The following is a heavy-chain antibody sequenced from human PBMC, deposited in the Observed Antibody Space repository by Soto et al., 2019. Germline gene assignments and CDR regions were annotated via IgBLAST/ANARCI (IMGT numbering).Heavy chain of an antibody. CDR1: GFTFTTYA. Sequence: ASVKVSCKTSGFTFTTYAIHWVRQAPGQRLEWMGWINAGNGNTKYSQKFQGRVTITRDTSASTAYMELSSLRSEDTAVYYCARDVAAADYWCQGTLVTVSS. V-gene: IGHV1-3*01. J-gene: IGHJ4*02. CDR2: INAGNGNT. CDR3: ARDVAAADY. D-gene: IGHD6-13*01.